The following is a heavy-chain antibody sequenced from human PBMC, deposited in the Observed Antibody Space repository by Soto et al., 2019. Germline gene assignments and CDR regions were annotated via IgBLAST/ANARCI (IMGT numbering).Heavy chain of an antibody. CDR1: GFTGINNY. Sequence: AGSLRICCAASGFTGINNYVGWVRQAPGKGLEWVSLIYSGDSTYYTDSVKGRFTISRDNSKNTLYLQISSLRAEDTAVYYCARAKSWGPGTLVTVSS. CDR3: ARAKS. CDR2: IYSGDST. J-gene: IGHJ5*02. V-gene: IGHV3-53*01.